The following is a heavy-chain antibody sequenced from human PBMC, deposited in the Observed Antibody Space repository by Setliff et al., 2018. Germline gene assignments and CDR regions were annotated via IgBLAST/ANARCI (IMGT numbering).Heavy chain of an antibody. Sequence: ETLSLTCTVSGGSFTTYYWSWIRLSPGKGLEWIGEVNQRVATNYNPSLKSRVTMSIDESKSQFSLKLSSVTAADTAVYFCARDKGGGYFDSWGQGTLVTVSS. D-gene: IGHD3-16*01. J-gene: IGHJ4*02. CDR1: GGSFTTYY. CDR2: VNQRVAT. CDR3: ARDKGGGYFDS. V-gene: IGHV4-34*01.